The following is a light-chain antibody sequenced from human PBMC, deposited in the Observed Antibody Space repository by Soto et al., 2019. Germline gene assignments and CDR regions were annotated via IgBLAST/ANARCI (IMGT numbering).Light chain of an antibody. CDR3: QSNYAGQRRVV. V-gene: IGLV1-40*01. Sequence: QAVVTQPPSVSGAPGQTVTMSCTGSSSNIGAGYDVHWYQQIPGKAPKLLIYRNNNRPSGVPDRFSGSKSDTSASLAITGLQAEDEADYDCQSNYAGQRRVVFGGGTKLTVL. CDR1: SSNIGAGYD. J-gene: IGLJ3*02. CDR2: RNN.